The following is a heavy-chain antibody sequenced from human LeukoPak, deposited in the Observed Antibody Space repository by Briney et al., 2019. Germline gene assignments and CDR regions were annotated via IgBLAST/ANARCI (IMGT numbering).Heavy chain of an antibody. CDR1: GVSISSYS. CDR3: ATHPPKVCTGGSCTDY. V-gene: IGHV4-59*01. Sequence: SETLSLTCTVSGVSISSYSWSWIRQPPGKGLEWIGYIYYSGSTNYNPSLKSRVTISVDMSKNQFSLKLSSVTAADTAVYYCATHPPKVCTGGSCTDYWGQGTLVTVSS. J-gene: IGHJ4*02. D-gene: IGHD2-15*01. CDR2: IYYSGST.